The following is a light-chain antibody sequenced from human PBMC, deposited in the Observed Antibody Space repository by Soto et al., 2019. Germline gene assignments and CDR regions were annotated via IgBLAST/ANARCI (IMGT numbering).Light chain of an antibody. Sequence: EIVLTQSPVTLSLSPGERATLSCRASQSVTSTYLAWYQQKPGQSPRLIIYGGSTRACGFPDRFSDGGSGTDFTLPISRLEPEHSVLYYCHCQQFDSSRVYSFGQGTKLEI. CDR2: GGS. CDR1: QSVTSTY. V-gene: IGKV3-20*01. J-gene: IGKJ2*03. CDR3: QQFDSSRVYS.